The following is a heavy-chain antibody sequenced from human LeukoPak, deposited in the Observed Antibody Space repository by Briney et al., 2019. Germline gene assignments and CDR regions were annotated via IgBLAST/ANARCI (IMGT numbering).Heavy chain of an antibody. V-gene: IGHV4-34*01. D-gene: IGHD3-10*01. J-gene: IGHJ4*02. CDR2: INHSGST. Sequence: PSETLSLTYAVYGGSFSGYYWSWIRQPPGKGLEWIGEINHSGSTNYNPSLKSRVTISVDTSKNQFSLKLSSVTAADTAVYYCARRPPRGLVGYWGQGTLVTVSS. CDR1: GGSFSGYY. CDR3: ARRPPRGLVGY.